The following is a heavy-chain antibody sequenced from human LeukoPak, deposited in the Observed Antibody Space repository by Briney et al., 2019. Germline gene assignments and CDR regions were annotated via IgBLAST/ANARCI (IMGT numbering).Heavy chain of an antibody. D-gene: IGHD3-9*01. Sequence: GGSLRLSCAASGFTFSSYAMSWVRQAPGKGLEWVSAISGSGGSTYYADSVKGRFTISGDNSKNTLYLQMNSLRAEDTAVYYCAKGSIYDILTGYHFDYWGQGTLVTVSS. CDR1: GFTFSSYA. CDR3: AKGSIYDILTGYHFDY. V-gene: IGHV3-23*01. CDR2: ISGSGGST. J-gene: IGHJ4*02.